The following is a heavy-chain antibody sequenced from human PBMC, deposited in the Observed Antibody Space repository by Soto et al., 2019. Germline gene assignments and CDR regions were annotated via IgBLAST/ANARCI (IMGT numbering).Heavy chain of an antibody. J-gene: IGHJ4*02. CDR3: TGGVGDAI. V-gene: IGHV3-7*04. CDR2: TNQDGSEK. CDR1: GFSFRSDW. D-gene: IGHD1-26*01. Sequence: EDQLVESGGGLVQPGGSLRLTCAVSGFSFRSDWMNWVRQAPGKGLEWVAHTNQDGSEKYYLDSVKGRFTIFRDNGKNSLYLEMNSLRAEDRAVYYCTGGVGDAIWGQGTLVTVSS.